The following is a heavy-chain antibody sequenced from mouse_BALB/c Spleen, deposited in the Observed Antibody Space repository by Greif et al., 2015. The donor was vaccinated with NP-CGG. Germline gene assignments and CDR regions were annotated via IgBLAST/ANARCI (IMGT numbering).Heavy chain of an antibody. V-gene: IGHV1-7*01. CDR2: INPSTGYT. J-gene: IGHJ3*01. D-gene: IGHD3-2*01. CDR3: ARETARATGWFAY. CDR1: GYTFTSYW. Sequence: QVQLQQSGAELAKPGASVKMSCKASGYTFTSYWMHWVKQRPGQGLEWIGYINPSTGYTEYNQKFKDKATLTADKSSSTAYMQLSSLTSEDSAVYYCARETARATGWFAYWGQGTLVTVSA.